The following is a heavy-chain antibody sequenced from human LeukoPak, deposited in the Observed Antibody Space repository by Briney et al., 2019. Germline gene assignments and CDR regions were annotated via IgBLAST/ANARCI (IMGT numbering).Heavy chain of an antibody. V-gene: IGHV4-59*08. CDR2: IYYSGST. Sequence: PSETLSLTCTVSGGSISSYYWSWIRQPPGKGLEWIGYIYYSGSTNYNPSLKSRVTISVDTSKNQFSLKLSSVTAADTAVYYCARGFGDWGLSWFDPWGQGTLVTVSS. J-gene: IGHJ5*02. CDR1: GGSISSYY. CDR3: ARGFGDWGLSWFDP. D-gene: IGHD3-10*01.